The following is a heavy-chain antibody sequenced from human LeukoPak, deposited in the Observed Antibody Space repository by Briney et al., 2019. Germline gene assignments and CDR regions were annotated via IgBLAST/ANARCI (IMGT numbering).Heavy chain of an antibody. CDR1: GFSFSSYA. D-gene: IGHD5-12*01. CDR2: ISGSGGST. J-gene: IGHJ4*02. CDR3: AKAPIVALQDY. V-gene: IGHV3-23*01. Sequence: GGSLRLSCAASGFSFSSYAISWFRQAPGKGLEWVSAISGSGGSTYYADSVKGRFTISRDNSKNTLYLQMNSLRAEDTAVYYCAKAPIVALQDYWGQGTLVTVSS.